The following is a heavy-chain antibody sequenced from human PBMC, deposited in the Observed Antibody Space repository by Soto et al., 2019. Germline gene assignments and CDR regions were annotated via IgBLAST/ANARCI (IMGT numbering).Heavy chain of an antibody. Sequence: QVHLVQSGAEVKKPGASVKVSCKASGYSFTSYSMHWVRQAPGHRFEWMGWISGGFDNARYSEKFQGRAVITRNASANTIYMELTGLTSDDTAMYYCARSAGFVAGRPGRLDFWGQGTLVTVSS. CDR3: ARSAGFVAGRPGRLDF. CDR1: GYSFTSYS. CDR2: ISGGFDNA. D-gene: IGHD6-6*01. J-gene: IGHJ4*02. V-gene: IGHV1-3*01.